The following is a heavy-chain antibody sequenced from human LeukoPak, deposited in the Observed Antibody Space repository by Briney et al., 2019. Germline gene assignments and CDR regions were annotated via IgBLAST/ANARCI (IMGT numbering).Heavy chain of an antibody. J-gene: IGHJ6*01. CDR1: RITVSSQY. CDR2: IDSGGST. Sequence: GGSLRLSCAASRITVSSQYMTWVRQAPGKGLERVSVIDSGGSTNIADSGKGRFSVSTDNYKTPMYLQMNSLRVEDTAVYYCARTYGDYDYYYGMDVWGQGTTVTVSS. D-gene: IGHD4-17*01. V-gene: IGHV3-66*01. CDR3: ARTYGDYDYYYGMDV.